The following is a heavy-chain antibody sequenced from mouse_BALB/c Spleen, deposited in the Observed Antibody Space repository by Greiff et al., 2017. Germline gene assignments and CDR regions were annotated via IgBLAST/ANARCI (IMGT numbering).Heavy chain of an antibody. V-gene: IGHV1-5*01. J-gene: IGHJ2*01. CDR1: GYTFTSYW. CDR3: TRNGYDAAVDY. CDR2: FYPGNSDT. Sequence: VQLQQSGTVLARPGASVTMSCKASGYTFTSYWMHWVKQTPGQGLEWIGAFYPGNSDTSYNQKFKGKAKLTAVTSTSTTYMELSSLTKEDSAVYYCTRNGYDAAVDYWGQGTTLTVSS. D-gene: IGHD2-2*01.